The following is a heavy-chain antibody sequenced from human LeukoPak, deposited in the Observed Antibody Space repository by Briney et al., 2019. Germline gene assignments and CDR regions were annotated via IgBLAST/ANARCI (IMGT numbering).Heavy chain of an antibody. CDR3: ARDGEVGGYCSSTSCYTYYYYGMDV. CDR1: GFSFSDYA. CDR2: ISWSSSYI. J-gene: IGHJ6*02. D-gene: IGHD2-2*02. V-gene: IGHV3-21*01. Sequence: GGSLRLSCVSSGFSFSDYAMNWVRQAPGKGPEWVSSISWSSSYIYYADSVKGRFTISRDNAKNSLYLQMSSLRAEDTAVYYCARDGEVGGYCSSTSCYTYYYYGMDVWGQGTTVTVSS.